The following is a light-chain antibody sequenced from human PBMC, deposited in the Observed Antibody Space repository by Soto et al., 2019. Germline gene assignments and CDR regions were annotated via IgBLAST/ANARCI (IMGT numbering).Light chain of an antibody. J-gene: IGLJ1*01. CDR3: SSFTSSRTYV. CDR2: EVS. V-gene: IGLV2-14*01. Sequence: QSVLTQPASVSGSPGQSITISCTGTNSDIDNCNCVSWYQHHPGKAPKLMIYEVSNRPSGVSNRFSGSESGNTASLTISGLQTEDEADYYCSSFTSSRTYVFGAGTKLTVL. CDR1: NSDIDNCNC.